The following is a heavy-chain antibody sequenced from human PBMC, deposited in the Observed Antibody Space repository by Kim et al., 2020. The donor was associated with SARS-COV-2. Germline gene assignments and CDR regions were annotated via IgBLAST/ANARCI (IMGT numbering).Heavy chain of an antibody. CDR1: GFTFSSYS. D-gene: IGHD4-17*01. J-gene: IGHJ6*02. Sequence: GGSLRLSCAASGFTFSSYSMNWVRQAPGKGLEWVSYISSSSSTIYYADSVKGRFTISRDNAKNSLYLQMNSLRDEDTAVYYCARAPTVTKYYYYYGMDVWGQGTTVTVSS. CDR2: ISSSSSTI. V-gene: IGHV3-48*02. CDR3: ARAPTVTKYYYYYGMDV.